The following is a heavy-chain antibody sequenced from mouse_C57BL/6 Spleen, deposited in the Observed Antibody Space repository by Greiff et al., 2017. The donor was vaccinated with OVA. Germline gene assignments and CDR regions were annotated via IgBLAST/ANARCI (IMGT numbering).Heavy chain of an antibody. CDR2: IYPGDGDT. V-gene: IGHV1-80*01. D-gene: IGHD3-1*01. Sequence: QVQLKESGAELVKPGASVKISCKASGYAFSSYWMNWVKQRPGKGLEWIGQIYPGDGDTNYNGKFKGKATLTADKSSSTAYMQLSSLTSEDSAVYFCARGAPRGVDYWGQGTTLTVSS. J-gene: IGHJ2*01. CDR3: ARGAPRGVDY. CDR1: GYAFSSYW.